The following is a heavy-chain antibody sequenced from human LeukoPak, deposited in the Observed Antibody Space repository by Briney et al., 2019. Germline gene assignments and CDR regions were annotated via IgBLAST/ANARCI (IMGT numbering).Heavy chain of an antibody. V-gene: IGHV3-23*01. D-gene: IGHD6-19*01. Sequence: GGSLRLSCAASGFTFSSYWMSWVRQAPGKGLEWVSAISGSGGSTYYADSVKGRFTISRDNSKNTLYLQMNSLRAEDTAVYYCAKDKGGIAVAGTWDYWGQGTLVTVSS. CDR3: AKDKGGIAVAGTWDY. J-gene: IGHJ4*02. CDR2: ISGSGGST. CDR1: GFTFSSYW.